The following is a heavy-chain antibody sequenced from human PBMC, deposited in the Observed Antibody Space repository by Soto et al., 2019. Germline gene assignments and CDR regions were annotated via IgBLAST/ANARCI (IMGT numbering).Heavy chain of an antibody. CDR1: GYTFTSYD. Sequence: WASVKVSCKASGYTFTSYDINWVRQATGQGLEWMGWMNPNSGNTGYAQKFQGRVTMTRNTSISTAYMELSSLRSEDTAVYYCARAYSGSDYYFDYWGQGTLVTVSS. D-gene: IGHD3-10*01. CDR2: MNPNSGNT. V-gene: IGHV1-8*01. CDR3: ARAYSGSDYYFDY. J-gene: IGHJ4*02.